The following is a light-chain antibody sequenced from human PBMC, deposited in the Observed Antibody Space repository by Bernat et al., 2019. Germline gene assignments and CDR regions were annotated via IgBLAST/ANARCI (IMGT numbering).Light chain of an antibody. CDR2: AAS. CDR3: QQANSFPLT. Sequence: DIQMTQSPSSVSASVGDRVTITCRASQGLSRSLTWYQQIPGKAPKLLIYAASSLQSGVPSRFSGGGSGTDFTLTINNLQPEDFATYYCQQANSFPLTFGGGTKVEI. J-gene: IGKJ4*01. V-gene: IGKV1D-12*01. CDR1: QGLSRS.